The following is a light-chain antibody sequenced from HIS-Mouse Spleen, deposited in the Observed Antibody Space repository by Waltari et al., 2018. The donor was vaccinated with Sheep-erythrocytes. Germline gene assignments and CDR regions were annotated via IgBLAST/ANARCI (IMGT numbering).Light chain of an antibody. J-gene: IGLJ2*01. CDR1: SSDVGGYNY. CDR2: DVS. V-gene: IGLV2-11*01. CDR3: QAWDSSTVV. Sequence: QSALTQPRSVSGSPGQSVTISCTGTSSDVGGYNYVSWYQQHPGKAPKLMIYDVSKRPSGVPDRFSGSNSGNTATLTISGTQAMDEADYYCQAWDSSTVVFGGGTK.